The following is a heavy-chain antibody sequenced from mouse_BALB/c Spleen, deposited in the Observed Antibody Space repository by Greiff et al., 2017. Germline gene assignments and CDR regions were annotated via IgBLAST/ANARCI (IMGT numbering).Heavy chain of an antibody. Sequence: QVQLKESGAELARPGASVKMSCKASGYTFTSYTMYWVKQRPGQGLEWIGYINPSSGYTNYNQKFKDKATLTADKSSSTAYMQLSSLTSEDSAVYSCARSGNYYGSRGWYFDVWGEGTTVTVSS. V-gene: IGHV1-4*01. J-gene: IGHJ1*01. CDR2: INPSSGYT. CDR1: GYTFTSYT. CDR3: ARSGNYYGSRGWYFDV. D-gene: IGHD1-1*01.